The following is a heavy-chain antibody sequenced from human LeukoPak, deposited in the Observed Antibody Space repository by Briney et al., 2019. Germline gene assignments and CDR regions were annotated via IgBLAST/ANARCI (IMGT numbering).Heavy chain of an antibody. Sequence: PGGSLRLSCAASGFIFSDYYMSWIRQAPGKGLEWVSYISSSGNTIYYADSVKGRFTISRDNAKNSLYLQMNSLRAEDTAVYYCASVRAARPVGLGYYMDVWGKGTTVTVSS. CDR1: GFIFSDYY. J-gene: IGHJ6*03. CDR3: ASVRAARPVGLGYYMDV. CDR2: ISSSGNTI. D-gene: IGHD6-6*01. V-gene: IGHV3-11*04.